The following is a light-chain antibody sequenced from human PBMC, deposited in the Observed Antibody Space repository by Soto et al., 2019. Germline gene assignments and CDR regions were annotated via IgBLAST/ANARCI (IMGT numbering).Light chain of an antibody. CDR2: EVS. Sequence: QSALTQPASVSGSPGQSITISCTGTSSDVGGYKYVSWYQQHPGKAPKLMIYEVSNRPSGVFNRFSGSKSGNTASLTISGLQAEDDADYYCSSYASSYSQVFGTGTKVTVL. V-gene: IGLV2-14*01. J-gene: IGLJ1*01. CDR3: SSYASSYSQV. CDR1: SSDVGGYKY.